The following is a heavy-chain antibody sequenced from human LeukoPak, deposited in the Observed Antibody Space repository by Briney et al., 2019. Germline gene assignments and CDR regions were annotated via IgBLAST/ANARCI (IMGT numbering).Heavy chain of an antibody. J-gene: IGHJ4*02. V-gene: IGHV3-30*02. CDR1: GFTFSSYG. Sequence: GGSLRLSCAASGFTFSSYGMHWVRQAPGKGLEWVAFIRYGGSNKYYADSVKGRFTISRDNSKNTLYLQMNSLRAEDTAVYYCAKNYDFDYWGQGTLVTVSS. D-gene: IGHD1-7*01. CDR2: IRYGGSNK. CDR3: AKNYDFDY.